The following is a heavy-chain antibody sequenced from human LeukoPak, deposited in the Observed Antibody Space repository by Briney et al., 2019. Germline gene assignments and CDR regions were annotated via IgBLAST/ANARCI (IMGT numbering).Heavy chain of an antibody. J-gene: IGHJ4*02. Sequence: GGSLRLSCVASGFTFSSYAMGWVRQAPGKGLEGVSGISGSGGSTYYADSGKGRFTISRDNSKNTLFLQMNSLRAEDTAVYYCAKETYSSGWYPYFDYWGQGTLVTVSS. D-gene: IGHD6-19*01. CDR2: ISGSGGST. CDR1: GFTFSSYA. CDR3: AKETYSSGWYPYFDY. V-gene: IGHV3-23*01.